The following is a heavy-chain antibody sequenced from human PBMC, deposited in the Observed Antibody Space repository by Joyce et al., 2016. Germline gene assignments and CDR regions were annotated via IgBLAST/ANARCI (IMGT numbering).Heavy chain of an antibody. V-gene: IGHV5-10-1*03. CDR1: GYSFTSYW. CDR3: ARQSRQLRSFDY. D-gene: IGHD2-2*01. J-gene: IGHJ4*02. CDR2: SDLSDSYT. Sequence: EVQLVQSGAEVKKPGESLRISCKGSGYSFTSYWISWVRQMPGKGREWMGRSDLSDSYTNYSPSFQGHVTISADKSIITAYLQWSSLKASDTAMYYWARQSRQLRSFDYWGQGTLVTVSS.